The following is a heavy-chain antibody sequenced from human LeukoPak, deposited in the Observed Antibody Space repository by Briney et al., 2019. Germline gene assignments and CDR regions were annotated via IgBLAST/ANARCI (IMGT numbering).Heavy chain of an antibody. D-gene: IGHD6-19*01. V-gene: IGHV1-69*13. CDR1: GYTFTSYY. CDR3: ASIESSGWYFDY. Sequence: SVKVSCKASGYTFTSYYMHWVRQAPGQGLEWMGGIIPIFGTANYAQKFQGRVTITADESTTTAYMELSSLRSEDTAVYYCASIESSGWYFDYWGQGTLVTVSS. J-gene: IGHJ4*02. CDR2: IIPIFGTA.